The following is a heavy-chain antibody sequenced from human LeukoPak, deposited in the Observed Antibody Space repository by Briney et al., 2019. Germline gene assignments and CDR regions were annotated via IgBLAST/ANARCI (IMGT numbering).Heavy chain of an antibody. CDR1: GYSISSGYY. J-gene: IGHJ3*02. Sequence: PSETLSLTCTVSGYSISSGYYWGWIRQPPGKGLEWIGSIYHSGSTYYNPSLKSRVTISVDTSKNQFSLKLSSVTAADTAVYYCASVPQSSSLARGAFDIWGQGTMVTVSS. CDR2: IYHSGST. V-gene: IGHV4-38-2*02. D-gene: IGHD6-13*01. CDR3: ASVPQSSSLARGAFDI.